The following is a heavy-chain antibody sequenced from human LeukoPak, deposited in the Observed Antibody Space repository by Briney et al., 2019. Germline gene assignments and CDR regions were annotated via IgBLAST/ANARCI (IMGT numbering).Heavy chain of an antibody. J-gene: IGHJ4*02. CDR3: ARDQHSYSYGQFDY. CDR1: GFTFSSYW. V-gene: IGHV3-7*01. D-gene: IGHD5-18*01. Sequence: GGSLRLSCAASGFTFSSYWMSWVRQAPGKGLEWVANIKQDGSEKYYVDSVKGRFTISRDNAKNSLYLQMNSLRAEDTAVYYCARDQHSYSYGQFDYWGQGTLVTVSS. CDR2: IKQDGSEK.